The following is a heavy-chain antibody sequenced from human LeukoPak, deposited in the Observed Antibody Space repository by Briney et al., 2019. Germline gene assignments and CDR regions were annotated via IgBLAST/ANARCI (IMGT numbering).Heavy chain of an antibody. CDR3: ARGGLLYYYYYMDV. D-gene: IGHD3-10*01. Sequence: GGSLRLSCAASGFTFSSYAMLWVRQAPGKGLEWVAVISYDGSNKYCADSVKGRFTISRDNSKNTLYLQMNSLRAEDTAVYYCARGGLLYYYYYMDVWGKGTTVTVSS. V-gene: IGHV3-30*01. J-gene: IGHJ6*03. CDR2: ISYDGSNK. CDR1: GFTFSSYA.